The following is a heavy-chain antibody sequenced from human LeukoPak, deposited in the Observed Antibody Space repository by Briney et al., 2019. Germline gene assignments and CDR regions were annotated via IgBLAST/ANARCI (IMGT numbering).Heavy chain of an antibody. Sequence: GGSLRLSCAASGFTFSDYYMSWIRQAPGKGLEWASYISSSGSTIYYADSVKGRFTISRDNAKNSLYLQMNSLRAEDTAVYYCASSREAEDAFDIWGQGTMVTVSS. CDR3: ASSREAEDAFDI. J-gene: IGHJ3*02. CDR2: ISSSGSTI. D-gene: IGHD6-13*01. V-gene: IGHV3-11*04. CDR1: GFTFSDYY.